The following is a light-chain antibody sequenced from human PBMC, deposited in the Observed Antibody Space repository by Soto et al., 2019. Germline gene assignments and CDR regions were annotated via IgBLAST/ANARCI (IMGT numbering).Light chain of an antibody. CDR3: QQDNNWPPVT. CDR2: GAS. CDR1: QSVSSN. V-gene: IGKV3-15*01. Sequence: EIVMTQSPATLSVSPGERATLSCRASQSVSSNLAWYQQKHGQAPSLLIYGASTRATGIPARFRGSGSGTEFTLTISSLKSEDFAVYYCQQDNNWPPVTFGQGTLPEIK. J-gene: IGKJ5*01.